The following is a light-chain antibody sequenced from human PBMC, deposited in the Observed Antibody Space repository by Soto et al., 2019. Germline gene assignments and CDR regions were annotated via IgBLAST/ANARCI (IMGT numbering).Light chain of an antibody. Sequence: EIVSTQSPGTLSLSPGERATLSCRASQSVSSSYLAWYQQKPGQAPRLLIYGASSRATGIPDRFSGSGSGTDFTLTISRLEPEDFAVYYCQQYGSSPVTFGQGTKVDI. CDR3: QQYGSSPVT. CDR2: GAS. CDR1: QSVSSSY. V-gene: IGKV3-20*01. J-gene: IGKJ1*01.